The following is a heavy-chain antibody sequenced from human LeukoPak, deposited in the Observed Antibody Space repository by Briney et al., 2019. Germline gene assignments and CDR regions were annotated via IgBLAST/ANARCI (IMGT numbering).Heavy chain of an antibody. V-gene: IGHV1-18*01. CDR2: INAYNGDT. Sequence: ASVKVSCKASNYTFTSYGISWVRQAPGQGLEWMAWINAYNGDTNYAQKLQGRVTLSTDTSTSTAYMELRSLRSDDTAVYYCARDGSGVWFDYWGQGTLVTVSS. D-gene: IGHD3-10*01. CDR1: NYTFTSYG. CDR3: ARDGSGVWFDY. J-gene: IGHJ4*02.